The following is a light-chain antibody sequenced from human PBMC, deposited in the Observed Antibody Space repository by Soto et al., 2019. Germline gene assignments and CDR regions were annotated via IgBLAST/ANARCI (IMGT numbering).Light chain of an antibody. CDR3: QQYGGSPPLT. V-gene: IGKV3-20*01. Sequence: EIVLTQSPGTLSLSPGERATLSCRASQRVSNRHLAWYQQKPGQAPRLLIYDASSRTTGIPDRFSGSGSGTDFTLTISRLEPEDFAVYYCQQYGGSPPLTFGGGTKVEVK. CDR2: DAS. CDR1: QRVSNRH. J-gene: IGKJ4*01.